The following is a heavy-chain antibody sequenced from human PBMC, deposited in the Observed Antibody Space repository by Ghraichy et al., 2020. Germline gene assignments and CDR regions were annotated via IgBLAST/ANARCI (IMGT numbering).Heavy chain of an antibody. J-gene: IGHJ4*02. Sequence: GESLNISCAASGFTFSSYAMSWVRQAPGKGLEWVSAISGSGGSTYYADSVKGRFTISRDNSKNTLYLQMNSLRAEDTAVYYCAKVEGVYSSSWYYWGQGTLVTVSS. CDR1: GFTFSSYA. CDR3: AKVEGVYSSSWYY. V-gene: IGHV3-23*01. CDR2: ISGSGGST. D-gene: IGHD6-13*01.